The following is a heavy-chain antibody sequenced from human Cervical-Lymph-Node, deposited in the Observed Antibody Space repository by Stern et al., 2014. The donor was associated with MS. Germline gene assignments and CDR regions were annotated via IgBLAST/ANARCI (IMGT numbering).Heavy chain of an antibody. Sequence: QVQLVQSGAEVKKPGASVKVSCKASGYTFTSYGISWVRPAPGQGLEWMGWIRAYNGNTNYAQKLQGRVTMTTDTSTSTADMELRSLRSDDTAVYYCARDRRLVTDALDYWGQGTLVTVSS. CDR2: IRAYNGNT. CDR1: GYTFTSYG. D-gene: IGHD2-21*02. V-gene: IGHV1-18*04. J-gene: IGHJ4*02. CDR3: ARDRRLVTDALDY.